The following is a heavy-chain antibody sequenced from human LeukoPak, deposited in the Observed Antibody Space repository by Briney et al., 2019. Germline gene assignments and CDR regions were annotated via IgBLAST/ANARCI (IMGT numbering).Heavy chain of an antibody. D-gene: IGHD5-12*01. CDR3: ATAGYSGYKVKGPFDY. Sequence: SVKVSCKASGGTFSSYAISWVRQAPGQGLEWMGGIIPIFGTANYAQKFQGRVTITTDESTSTAYMELSSLRSEDTAVYYCATAGYSGYKVKGPFDYWGQGTLVTVSS. CDR2: IIPIFGTA. CDR1: GGTFSSYA. V-gene: IGHV1-69*05. J-gene: IGHJ4*02.